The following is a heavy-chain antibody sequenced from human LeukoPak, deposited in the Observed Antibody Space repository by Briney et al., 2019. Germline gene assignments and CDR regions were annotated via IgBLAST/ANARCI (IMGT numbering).Heavy chain of an antibody. CDR3: AGSWNIHFDY. CDR1: RFMLNVYG. D-gene: IGHD1/OR15-1a*01. J-gene: IGHJ4*02. V-gene: IGHV3-33*01. CDR2: IRYDGGDI. Sequence: GRSLRLSCAASRFMLNVYGMHWVRQAPGKGLEWVAVIRYDGGDINYADSVKGRFTISRDNSKNTLYLEMNGLRVEDTAVYFCAGSWNIHFDYWGQGTLVTVSS.